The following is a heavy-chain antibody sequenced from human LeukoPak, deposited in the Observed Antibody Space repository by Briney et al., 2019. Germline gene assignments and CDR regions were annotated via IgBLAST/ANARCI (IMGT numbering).Heavy chain of an antibody. CDR1: GYTFTSYG. D-gene: IGHD3-10*01. J-gene: IGHJ3*02. V-gene: IGHV1-18*01. Sequence: ASVKVSCKACGYTFTSYGISWVRQAPGQGLEWMGWISAYNGNTNCAQKLQSRVTMTTGTSTSTAYMELRSLRSDDTAVYYCARGGKIWFGELFDAFDIWRQGTMVTVSS. CDR2: ISAYNGNT. CDR3: ARGGKIWFGELFDAFDI.